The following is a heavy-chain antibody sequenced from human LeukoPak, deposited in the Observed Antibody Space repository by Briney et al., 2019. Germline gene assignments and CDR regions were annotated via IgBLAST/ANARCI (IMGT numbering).Heavy chain of an antibody. J-gene: IGHJ4*02. V-gene: IGHV3-30*02. CDR3: AKEWGSMVRGAGAYFDY. CDR2: VWYDGTNK. CDR1: GFIFGSYC. Sequence: GGSLTLSCPASGFIFGSYCMHCVRQAPGKGLEWVAFVWYDGTNKYYADSVKGRFTISRDNSKNTLYLQINSLRAEDTAVYYCAKEWGSMVRGAGAYFDYWGQGTLVTVSS. D-gene: IGHD3-10*01.